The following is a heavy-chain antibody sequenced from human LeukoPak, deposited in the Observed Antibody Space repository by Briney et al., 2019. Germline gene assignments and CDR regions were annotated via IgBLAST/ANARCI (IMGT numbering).Heavy chain of an antibody. D-gene: IGHD5-18*01. Sequence: SETLSLSRTVSSTSLSSHSRNWIRQTPGKGLEWIGYIYYTGSTNYTPSLKSRGSISLGSSRNQFSLRLGCVTDADTAVYYCATHGHSYGDYYFDYWGQGTLVTVSS. CDR3: ATHGHSYGDYYFDY. V-gene: IGHV4-59*08. CDR2: IYYTGST. CDR1: STSLSSHS. J-gene: IGHJ4*02.